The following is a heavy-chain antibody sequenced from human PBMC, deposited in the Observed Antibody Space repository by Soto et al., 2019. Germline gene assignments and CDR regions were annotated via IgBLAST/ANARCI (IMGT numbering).Heavy chain of an antibody. J-gene: IGHJ6*02. CDR2: IIPISVTT. V-gene: IGHV1-69*01. D-gene: IGHD2-2*01. CDR1: GGTFSSYA. Sequence: QVQLVQSGAEVKKPGSSVKVSCKASGGTFSSYAISWVRQAPGQGLEWMGGIIPISVTTNYAQKVQGRVTIAADESKSTAYMELSSLRSEDTAVYYCARSQGSSTSLEIYYYYYYGMDVWGQGTTVTVSS. CDR3: ARSQGSSTSLEIYYYYYYGMDV.